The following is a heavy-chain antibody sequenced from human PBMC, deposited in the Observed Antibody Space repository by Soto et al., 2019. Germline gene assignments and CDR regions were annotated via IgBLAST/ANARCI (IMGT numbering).Heavy chain of an antibody. J-gene: IGHJ5*02. CDR3: ARRKEGIQLWSTGYNWVDP. CDR2: INHSGST. Sequence: PGKGLEWIGEINHSGSTNYNPSLKSRVTISVDTSKNQFYLKLSSVTAADTAVYYCARRKEGIQLWSTGYNWVDPMGQRTLVTVS. V-gene: IGHV4-34*01. D-gene: IGHD5-18*01.